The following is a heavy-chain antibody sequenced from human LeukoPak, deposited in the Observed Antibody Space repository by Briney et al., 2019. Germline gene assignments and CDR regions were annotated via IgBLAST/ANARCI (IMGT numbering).Heavy chain of an antibody. D-gene: IGHD6-13*01. J-gene: IGHJ4*02. CDR1: GGTFSSYA. Sequence: GASVKVSCKASGGTFSSYAISWVRQAPGQGLEWMGGIIPIFGTANYAQKFQGRVTITADESTSTAYMELSSLRSEDTAVYYCARGDIAAAGTRFHYFDYWGQGTLVTVSS. CDR2: IIPIFGTA. CDR3: ARGDIAAAGTRFHYFDY. V-gene: IGHV1-69*13.